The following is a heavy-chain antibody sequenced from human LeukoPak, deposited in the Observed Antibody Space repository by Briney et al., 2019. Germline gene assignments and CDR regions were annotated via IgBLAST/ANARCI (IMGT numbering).Heavy chain of an antibody. V-gene: IGHV3-15*01. J-gene: IGHJ4*02. CDR1: GFTFSNAW. D-gene: IGHD7-27*01. Sequence: GGSLRLSCAASGFTFSNAWMSWVRQAPGKGLEWVGRIKSKTEGGTTDYAAPVKGRFTISRDDSKNTLYLQMNTLRAEDTAVYYCAKDLWGNTDNWGQGTLVTVSS. CDR2: IKSKTEGGTT. CDR3: AKDLWGNTDN.